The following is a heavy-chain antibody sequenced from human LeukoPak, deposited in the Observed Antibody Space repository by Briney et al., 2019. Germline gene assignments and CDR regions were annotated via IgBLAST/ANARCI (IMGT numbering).Heavy chain of an antibody. CDR3: VRGGGITYRSWYYFDY. Sequence: PGVSLRLSCAASGFTFSSYAMQWVRQAPGKGLEWVAVISFDGSDTYYAASLKGRFIISRDNSKKTLYLQMNSLRAEDTAVYYCVRGGGITYRSWYYFDYWGQGTLVTVSS. J-gene: IGHJ4*02. CDR1: GFTFSSYA. V-gene: IGHV3-30*04. CDR2: ISFDGSDT. D-gene: IGHD6-13*01.